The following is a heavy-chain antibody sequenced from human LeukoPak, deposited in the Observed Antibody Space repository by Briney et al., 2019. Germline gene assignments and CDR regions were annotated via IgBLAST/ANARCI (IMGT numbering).Heavy chain of an antibody. V-gene: IGHV3-30*02. J-gene: IGHJ3*02. CDR3: AKSPPSFDYGGNKAAFDI. CDR1: GFTFSSYG. D-gene: IGHD4-23*01. Sequence: PGGSLRLSCAASGFTFSSYGMHWVRQAPGKGLEWVAFIRYDGSNKYCADSVKGRFTISRDNSKNTLYLQMNSLRAEDTAVYYCAKSPPSFDYGGNKAAFDIWGQGTMVTVSS. CDR2: IRYDGSNK.